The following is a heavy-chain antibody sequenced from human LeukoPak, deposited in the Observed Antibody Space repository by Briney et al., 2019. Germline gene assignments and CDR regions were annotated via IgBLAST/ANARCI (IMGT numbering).Heavy chain of an antibody. CDR2: IWYDGSNE. Sequence: GGSLRLSCAASGFTFSSYAMHWVRQAPGNGLEWVAVIWYDGSNENYAGSVRGRFTVSRDNSKNTLYLHMNSLRAEDTAVYYCARVAMSDSSGYCDYWGQGTLVTVSS. CDR3: ARVAMSDSSGYCDY. V-gene: IGHV3-33*01. J-gene: IGHJ4*02. D-gene: IGHD3-22*01. CDR1: GFTFSSYA.